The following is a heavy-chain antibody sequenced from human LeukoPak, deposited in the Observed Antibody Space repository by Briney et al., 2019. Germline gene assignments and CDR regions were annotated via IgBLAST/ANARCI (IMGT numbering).Heavy chain of an antibody. CDR1: GGSLSGYY. CDR3: ARVRDEYGGNSLDY. Sequence: SETLSLTCAVYGGSLSGYYWSWIRQPPGKGLEWIGEINHSGSTNYNPSLKSRVTISVDTSKNQFSLKLSSVTAADTAVYYCARVRDEYGGNSLDYWGQGTLVTVSS. J-gene: IGHJ4*02. V-gene: IGHV4-34*01. CDR2: INHSGST. D-gene: IGHD4-23*01.